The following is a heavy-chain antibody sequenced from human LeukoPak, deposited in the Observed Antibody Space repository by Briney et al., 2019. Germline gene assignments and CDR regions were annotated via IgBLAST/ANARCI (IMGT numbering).Heavy chain of an antibody. Sequence: GGSLRLSCAASGFTSSDFTMNWVRQAPGKGLEWVSCIGGSSDSYIYYSDSVRGRFTISRDNAKNSLHLQMNSLTAEDTAVYYCARAVPGLDYWGQGILVTVSS. CDR2: IGGSSDSYI. CDR1: GFTSSDFT. V-gene: IGHV3-21*01. CDR3: ARAVPGLDY. D-gene: IGHD1-14*01. J-gene: IGHJ4*02.